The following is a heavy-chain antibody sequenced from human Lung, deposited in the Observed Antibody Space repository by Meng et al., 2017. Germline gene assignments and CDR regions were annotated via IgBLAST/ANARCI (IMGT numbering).Heavy chain of an antibody. V-gene: IGHV4-34*01. Sequence: QVQLQQWGAGLFKPSETLSLTCVVSGGSFSDYYWSWIRQPPGKGLEWIGEINHSGSTNYNPSLESRATISVDTSQNNLSLKLSSVTAADSAVYYCARGPTTMAHDLDYWGQGTLVTVSS. CDR3: ARGPTTMAHDLDY. J-gene: IGHJ4*02. D-gene: IGHD4-11*01. CDR1: GGSFSDYY. CDR2: INHSGST.